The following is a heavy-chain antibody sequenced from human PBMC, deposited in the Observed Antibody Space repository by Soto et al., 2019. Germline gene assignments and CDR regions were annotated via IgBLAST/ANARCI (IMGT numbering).Heavy chain of an antibody. V-gene: IGHV4-34*02. CDR2: INHRGQP. J-gene: IGHJ5*02. D-gene: IGHD3-3*01. CDR1: GGSFSDYS. CDR3: AKVSRITIFGGGWFDP. Sequence: QVQLQQWGAGLLKPSETLSLTCSVNGGSFSDYSWTWIRQPPGKGLEWLGDINHRGQPNYKPSLKSRTIISGAKSKTQVSLNLTSVTAADTAIYYCAKVSRITIFGGGWFDPWGQGTLVTVSS.